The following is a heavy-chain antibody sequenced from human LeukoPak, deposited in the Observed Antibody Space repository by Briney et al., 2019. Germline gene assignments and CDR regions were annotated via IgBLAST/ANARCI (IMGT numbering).Heavy chain of an antibody. J-gene: IGHJ4*02. CDR1: GFTFSNAW. D-gene: IGHD3-16*01. CDR3: ITVGEPFMLFVY. V-gene: IGHV3-15*01. CDR2: IKSKTDGGTT. Sequence: GGSLRLSCAASGFTFSNAWMSWVRQAPGKGLEWVGRIKSKTDGGTTDYAASVKGRCTISRDDSKNTLYLQMNSLKTEDTAVYYCITVGEPFMLFVYWGQGTLVTVSS.